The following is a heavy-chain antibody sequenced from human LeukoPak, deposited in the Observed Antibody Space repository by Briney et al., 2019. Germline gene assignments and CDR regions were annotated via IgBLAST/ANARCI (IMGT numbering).Heavy chain of an antibody. CDR1: GGSISSTSYY. V-gene: IGHV4-39*01. CDR2: SYYSGST. CDR3: AGQDGWSGFDY. D-gene: IGHD3-10*02. J-gene: IGHJ4*02. Sequence: KPAETLSLTCSVSGGSISSTSYYWDWVRQPPGKGLEWIGSSYYSGSTYYNPSLKRRVTLSVHPPKIQSSLKLTSVTPADTAVYYCAGQDGWSGFDYWGQGALVTVSS.